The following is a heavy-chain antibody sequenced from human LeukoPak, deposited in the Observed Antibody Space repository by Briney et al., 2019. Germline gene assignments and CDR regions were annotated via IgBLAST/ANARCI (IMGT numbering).Heavy chain of an antibody. CDR1: GVTFDNYG. D-gene: IGHD1-26*01. CDR3: AKDRAVGATKLGYMDV. J-gene: IGHJ6*03. Sequence: GGSLRLSCAASGVTFDNYGMYWVRQAPDEGLEWVAFIGYDGDRKYYADSVKGRFTISRDKSKNTLYLQMNSLRAEDTAVYYCAKDRAVGATKLGYMDVWGKGTTVTVSS. CDR2: IGYDGDRK. V-gene: IGHV3-30*02.